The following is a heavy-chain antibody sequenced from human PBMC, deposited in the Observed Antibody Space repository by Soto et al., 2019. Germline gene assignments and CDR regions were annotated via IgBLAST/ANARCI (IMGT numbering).Heavy chain of an antibody. J-gene: IGHJ4*02. CDR2: IYWDDDK. Sequence: QITLKESGPPLVKPTQTLTLTCTFSGFSLSTSGVGVGWIRQPPGKALEWLALIYWDDDKRYSPSLKSRLTITKDTSKNQVVLTMTNMDPVDTATYYCAHRLADESGGDFDYWGQGTLVTVSS. D-gene: IGHD2-15*01. CDR1: GFSLSTSGVG. CDR3: AHRLADESGGDFDY. V-gene: IGHV2-5*02.